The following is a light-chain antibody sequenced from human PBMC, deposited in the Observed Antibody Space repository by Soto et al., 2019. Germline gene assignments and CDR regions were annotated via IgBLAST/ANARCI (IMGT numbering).Light chain of an antibody. V-gene: IGKV3-15*01. CDR1: QSVSSN. Sequence: EIVMTQSPATLSVSPGVRATLSCRPSQSVSSNLAWYQQKPGQTPKLLIYVASTRATGITARFSGSGSGTEFTLTISSLQSEAFAVYYCQQYNVWPLTFGGGTKVEFK. CDR3: QQYNVWPLT. J-gene: IGKJ4*01. CDR2: VAS.